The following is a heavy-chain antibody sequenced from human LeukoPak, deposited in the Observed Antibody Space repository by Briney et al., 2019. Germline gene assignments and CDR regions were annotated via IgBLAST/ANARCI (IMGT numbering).Heavy chain of an antibody. J-gene: IGHJ4*02. V-gene: IGHV3-21*01. CDR2: ISSSSSYI. CDR1: GFTFSSYS. CDR3: ARDLSFWSGYLLPDFDY. Sequence: GGSLRLSCAASGFTFSSYSMNWVRQAPGKGLEWVSSISSSSSYIYYADSVKGRFTISRDNAKNSLYLQMNSLRAEDTAVCYCARDLSFWSGYLLPDFDYWGQGTLVTVSS. D-gene: IGHD3-3*01.